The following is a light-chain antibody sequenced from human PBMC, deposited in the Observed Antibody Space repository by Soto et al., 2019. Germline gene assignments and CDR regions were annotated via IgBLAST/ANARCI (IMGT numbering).Light chain of an antibody. J-gene: IGLJ3*02. CDR3: CSYAGGTSWV. Sequence: QSALTQPASVSGSPGQSITISCTGTGSDVGSYILVSWYQQHPGKTPKLIIYEVSERPSGVSDRFSGSKSDNTASLTISGLQAEDEADYYCCSYAGGTSWVFGGGTKVTVL. CDR2: EVS. CDR1: GSDVGSYIL. V-gene: IGLV2-23*02.